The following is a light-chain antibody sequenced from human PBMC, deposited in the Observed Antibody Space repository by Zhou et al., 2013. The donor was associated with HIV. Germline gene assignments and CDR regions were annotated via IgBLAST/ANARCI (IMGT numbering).Light chain of an antibody. V-gene: IGKV3-20*01. J-gene: IGKJ4*01. Sequence: EIVLTQSPGTLSLSPGERATLSCRASQSVSNNYVAWYQQSPGQAPRLLIHGASSRATGIPDRFSGSGSGTDFTLTISRLEPEDFAVYYCQQYGSSPLTFGGGTKVEIK. CDR3: QQYGSSPLT. CDR2: GAS. CDR1: QSVSNNY.